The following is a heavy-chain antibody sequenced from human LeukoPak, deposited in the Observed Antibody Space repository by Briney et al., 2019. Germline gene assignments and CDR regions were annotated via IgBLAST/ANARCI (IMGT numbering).Heavy chain of an antibody. J-gene: IGHJ4*02. D-gene: IGHD3-3*01. V-gene: IGHV1-18*01. CDR2: ISAYNGNT. CDR1: GYTFTSYG. Sequence: AASVKVSCTASGYTFTSYGISWVRQAPGQGLEWMGWISAYNGNTNYAQKLQGRVTMTTDTSTSTAYMELRSLRSDDTAVYYCARAKGVLRFLEWLFLIDYWGQGTLVTVSS. CDR3: ARAKGVLRFLEWLFLIDY.